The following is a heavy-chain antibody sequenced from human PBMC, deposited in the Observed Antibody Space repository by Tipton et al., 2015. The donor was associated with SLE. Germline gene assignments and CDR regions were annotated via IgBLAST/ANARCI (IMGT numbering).Heavy chain of an antibody. D-gene: IGHD4-17*01. CDR3: ARLYGDYGVFDY. Sequence: SLRLSCAASGFTFSSYAMHWVRQAPGKGLEWVSVIYSGGSTYYADSVKGRFTISRDNSKNTLYLQMNSLRAEDTAVYYCARLYGDYGVFDYWGQGTLVTVSS. CDR2: IYSGGST. J-gene: IGHJ4*02. V-gene: IGHV3-53*01. CDR1: GFTFSSYA.